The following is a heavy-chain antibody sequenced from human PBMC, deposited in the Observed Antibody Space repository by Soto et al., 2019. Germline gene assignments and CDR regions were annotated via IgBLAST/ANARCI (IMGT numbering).Heavy chain of an antibody. CDR3: XXXXXXYPACYPYYYYVDV. CDR1: GFNFNNYA. V-gene: IGHV3-23*01. Sequence: EVQLLESGGGLVQPGGSLRLSCAASGFNFNNYAFNWVRQAPGRGREWVSTVTVAGDATYYADSVRGRFTISRDNSRXTXXXXXXXXXXXXXXXXXXXXXXXXYPACYPYYYYVDVWGKGTTVTVSS. D-gene: IGHD2-15*01. CDR2: VTVAGDAT. J-gene: IGHJ6*03.